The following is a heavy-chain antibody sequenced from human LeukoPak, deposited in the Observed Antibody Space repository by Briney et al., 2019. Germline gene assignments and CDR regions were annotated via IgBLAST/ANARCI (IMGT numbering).Heavy chain of an antibody. J-gene: IGHJ4*02. Sequence: GGSLRLSCAASGFTVSSDYMSWVRQAPGKGLEWVSVIYSGGSTYYADSVKGRFTISRDNSKNKLYLQMNSLRAEDTAVYYCARVVDYYGDRKYDYWGQGTLVTVSS. CDR3: ARVVDYYGDRKYDY. CDR1: GFTVSSDY. CDR2: IYSGGST. D-gene: IGHD4-17*01. V-gene: IGHV3-66*01.